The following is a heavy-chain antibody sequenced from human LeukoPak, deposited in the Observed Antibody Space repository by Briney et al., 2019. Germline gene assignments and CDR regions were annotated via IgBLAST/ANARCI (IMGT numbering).Heavy chain of an antibody. CDR1: GGSISSGGYY. D-gene: IGHD3-22*01. J-gene: IGHJ4*02. Sequence: SETLSLTCTVSGGSISSGGYYWSWIRQHPGKGLEWIGYIYYSGSTYYSPSLKSRVTISVDTSKNQFSLKLSSVTAADTAVYYCARDTYCYDSSGYYYFDYWGQGTLVTVSS. CDR3: ARDTYCYDSSGYYYFDY. CDR2: IYYSGST. V-gene: IGHV4-31*03.